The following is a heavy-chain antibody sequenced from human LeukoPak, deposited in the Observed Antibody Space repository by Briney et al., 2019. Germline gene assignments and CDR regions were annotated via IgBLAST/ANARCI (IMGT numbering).Heavy chain of an antibody. CDR2: INHSGST. CDR3: ARTITIFGVVTYDY. V-gene: IGHV4-34*01. D-gene: IGHD3-3*01. J-gene: IGHJ4*02. CDR1: GGSFSGYY. Sequence: PSETLSLTCAVYGGSFSGYYWSSIRQPPGKGLEWIGEINHSGSTNYNPSLKSRVTISVDTSKNQFSLKLSSVTAADTAVYYCARTITIFGVVTYDYWGQGTLVTVSS.